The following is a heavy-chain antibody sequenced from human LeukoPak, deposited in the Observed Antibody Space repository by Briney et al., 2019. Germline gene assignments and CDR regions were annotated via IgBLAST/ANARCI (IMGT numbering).Heavy chain of an antibody. J-gene: IGHJ4*02. CDR3: ARATLVYYDSSGYYQT. D-gene: IGHD3-22*01. V-gene: IGHV4-34*01. CDR1: GGSFSGYY. CDR2: INHSGST. Sequence: KPSETLSLTCAVYGGSFSGYYWSWIRQPPGKGLEWVGEINHSGSTNYNPSLKNRVTISVDTSKNQFSLKLSSVTAADTAVYYCARATLVYYDSSGYYQTWGQGTLVTVSS.